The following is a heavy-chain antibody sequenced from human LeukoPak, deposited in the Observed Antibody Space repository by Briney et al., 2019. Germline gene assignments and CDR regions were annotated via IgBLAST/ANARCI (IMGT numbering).Heavy chain of an antibody. CDR1: GGTFSSYA. J-gene: IGHJ5*02. CDR2: IIPIFGTA. CDR3: AREGRGYCSSTSCYDGFDP. V-gene: IGHV1-69*13. Sequence: VASVKVSCKASGGTFSSYAISWVRQAPGQGLEWMGGIIPIFGTANYAQKFQGRVTITADESTGTAYMELSSLRSEDTAVYYCAREGRGYCSSTSCYDGFDPWGQGTLVTVSS. D-gene: IGHD2-2*01.